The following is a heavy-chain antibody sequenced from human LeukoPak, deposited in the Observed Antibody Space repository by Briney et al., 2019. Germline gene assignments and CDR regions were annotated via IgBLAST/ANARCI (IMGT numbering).Heavy chain of an antibody. CDR1: GFTFSSYA. CDR3: ALVVAATRVDY. CDR2: ISGSGGST. V-gene: IGHV3-23*01. Sequence: GGSLRLSCAASGFTFSSYAMSWVRQAPGKGLEWVSAISGSGGSTYYADSVKGRFTISRDNFKNTLYLQMNSLRAEDTAVYYCALVVAATRVDYWGQGTLVTVSS. D-gene: IGHD2-15*01. J-gene: IGHJ4*02.